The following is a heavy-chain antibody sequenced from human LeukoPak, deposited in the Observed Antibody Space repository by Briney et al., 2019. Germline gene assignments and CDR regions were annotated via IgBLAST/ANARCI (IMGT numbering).Heavy chain of an antibody. Sequence: SETLSLTCAVYGGSFSGYCWSWIRQPPGKGLEWIGEINHSGSTNYNPSLKSRVTISVDTSKNQFSLKLSSVTAADTAVYYCAREGYSGYTGYWGQGTLVTVSS. CDR1: GGSFSGYC. CDR2: INHSGST. D-gene: IGHD5-12*01. CDR3: AREGYSGYTGY. V-gene: IGHV4-34*01. J-gene: IGHJ4*02.